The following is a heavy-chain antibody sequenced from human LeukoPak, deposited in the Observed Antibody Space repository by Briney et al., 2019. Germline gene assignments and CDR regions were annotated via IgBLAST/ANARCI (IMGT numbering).Heavy chain of an antibody. CDR2: IYYSGST. Sequence: SSETLSLTCTVSGGSISSGGYYWSWIRQHPGKGLEWIGYIYYSGSTYYNPSLKSRVTISVDTSKNQFSLKLSSVTAADTAVYYCARLEARWPADFDYWGQGTLVTVSS. CDR3: ARLEARWPADFDY. J-gene: IGHJ4*02. CDR1: GGSISSGGYY. D-gene: IGHD1-26*01. V-gene: IGHV4-31*03.